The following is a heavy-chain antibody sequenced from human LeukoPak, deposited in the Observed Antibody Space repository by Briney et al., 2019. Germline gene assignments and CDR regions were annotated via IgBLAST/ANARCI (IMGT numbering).Heavy chain of an antibody. V-gene: IGHV1-3*01. Sequence: ASVKVSCRASGYIFTSYVMHWVRQAPGQRLEWMGWINAGDGSTKYSQNLQGRVTITRDTSASTVYMELSSLRSEDTAVYYCARGTGDLAPWGQGTLVTVSS. CDR2: INAGDGST. D-gene: IGHD1-26*01. J-gene: IGHJ5*02. CDR3: ARGTGDLAP. CDR1: GYIFTSYV.